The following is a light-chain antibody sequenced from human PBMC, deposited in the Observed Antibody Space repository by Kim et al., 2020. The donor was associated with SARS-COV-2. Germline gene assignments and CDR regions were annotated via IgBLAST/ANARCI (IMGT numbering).Light chain of an antibody. Sequence: GQGVTSSCTGSSSNIGAGYDVHWYQQLPGTAPKLLIYGNSNRPSGVPDRFSGSKSGTSASLAITGLQAEDEADYYCQSYDSSLSGLFGGGTQLTVL. CDR1: SSNIGAGYD. V-gene: IGLV1-40*01. CDR3: QSYDSSLSGL. J-gene: IGLJ2*01. CDR2: GNS.